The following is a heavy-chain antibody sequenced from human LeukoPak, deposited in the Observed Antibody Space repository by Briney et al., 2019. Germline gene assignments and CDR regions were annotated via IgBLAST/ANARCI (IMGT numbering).Heavy chain of an antibody. CDR1: GYTFTSYG. J-gene: IGHJ6*03. CDR3: ARGEQWLDRSFYYYYMDV. V-gene: IGHV1-18*01. CDR2: ISAYNGNT. Sequence: GASVKVSCKASGYTFTSYGISWVRQAPGQGLEWMGWISAYNGNTNYAQKFQGRVTMTRDMSTSTVYMELSSLRSEDTAAYYCARGEQWLDRSFYYYYMDVWGKGTTVTVSS. D-gene: IGHD6-19*01.